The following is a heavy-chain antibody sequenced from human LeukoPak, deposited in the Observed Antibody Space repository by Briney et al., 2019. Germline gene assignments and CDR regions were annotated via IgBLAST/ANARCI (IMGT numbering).Heavy chain of an antibody. CDR1: GATFSSYA. J-gene: IGHJ3*02. CDR3: ARDPAYCGGDCPWGGAFDI. V-gene: IGHV1-69*13. Sequence: ASVKVSCKASGATFSSYAITWVRQAPGQGLEWMGGIITIFGTANYAQKFQGRVTITADESTSTAYMELSSLRSEDTAVYYCARDPAYCGGDCPWGGAFDIWGQGTMVTVSS. D-gene: IGHD2-21*02. CDR2: IITIFGTA.